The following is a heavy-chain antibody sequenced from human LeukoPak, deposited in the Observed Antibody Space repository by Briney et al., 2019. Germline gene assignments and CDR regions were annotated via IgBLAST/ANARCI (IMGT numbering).Heavy chain of an antibody. D-gene: IGHD5-18*01. J-gene: IGHJ4*02. CDR2: IYTSGST. V-gene: IGHV4-61*02. CDR1: GGSISSGSYY. CDR3: ARVDTAMATRVGFDY. Sequence: SETLSFTCTVSGGSISSGSYYWSWIRQPAGKGLEWIGRIYTSGSTNYNPSLKSRVTISVDTSKNQFSLKLSSVTAADTAVYYCARVDTAMATRVGFDYWGQGTLVTVSS.